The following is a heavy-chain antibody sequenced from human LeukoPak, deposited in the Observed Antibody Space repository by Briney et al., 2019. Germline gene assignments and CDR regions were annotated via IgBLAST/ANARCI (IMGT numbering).Heavy chain of an antibody. CDR1: GGSISSSSYY. CDR3: ARHVNPSITMVRGVIRWFDP. V-gene: IGHV4-39*01. J-gene: IGHJ5*02. CDR2: IYYSGNT. Sequence: KASETPSLTCTVSGGSISSSSYYWGWTRQPPGKGLEWIGSIYYSGNTFYNPSLKSRVTISVDTSKNHFSLRLSSVTAADTAVYYCARHVNPSITMVRGVIRWFDPWGRGTLVTVSS. D-gene: IGHD3-10*01.